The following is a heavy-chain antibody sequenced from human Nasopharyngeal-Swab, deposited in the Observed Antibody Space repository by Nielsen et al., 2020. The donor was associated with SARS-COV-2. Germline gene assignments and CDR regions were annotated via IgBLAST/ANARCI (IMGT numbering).Heavy chain of an antibody. Sequence: ASVKVSCKASGYTFTSYYMHWVRQAPGQGLEWMGWISAYNGNTNYAQKLQGRVTMTTDTSTSTAYMELRSLRSDDTAVYYCARDTYDFWSGYYDTFSYFDYWGQGTLVTVSS. J-gene: IGHJ4*02. CDR1: GYTFTSYY. CDR2: ISAYNGNT. D-gene: IGHD3-3*01. CDR3: ARDTYDFWSGYYDTFSYFDY. V-gene: IGHV1-18*04.